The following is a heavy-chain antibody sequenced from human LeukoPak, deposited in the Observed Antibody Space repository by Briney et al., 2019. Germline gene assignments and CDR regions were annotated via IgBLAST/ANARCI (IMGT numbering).Heavy chain of an antibody. D-gene: IGHD2-15*01. CDR3: AHTVTYSLGDAFDI. J-gene: IGHJ3*02. V-gene: IGHV2-5*02. CDR2: IYWDDAK. Sequence: SGPTLVKPTQTLTLTCTFSGFSLSTSGVGVGWFRQPPRKALEWLALIYWDDAKRYSPSLKNRLTITQDTSNKQVVLTMTNMDPVDTATYYCAHTVTYSLGDAFDIWGQGTMVTVSS. CDR1: GFSLSTSGVG.